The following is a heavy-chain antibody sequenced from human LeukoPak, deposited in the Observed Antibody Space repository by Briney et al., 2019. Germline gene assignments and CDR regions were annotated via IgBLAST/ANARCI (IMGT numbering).Heavy chain of an antibody. CDR1: GYTLTELS. J-gene: IGHJ3*02. D-gene: IGHD1-26*01. Sequence: ASVKVSCKVSGYTLTELSMHWVRQAPGKGLERMGGFDPEDGETIYAQKFQGRVTMTEDTSTDTAYMELSSLRSEDTAVYYCATGASGSYFDAFDIWGQGTMVTVSS. CDR2: FDPEDGET. CDR3: ATGASGSYFDAFDI. V-gene: IGHV1-24*01.